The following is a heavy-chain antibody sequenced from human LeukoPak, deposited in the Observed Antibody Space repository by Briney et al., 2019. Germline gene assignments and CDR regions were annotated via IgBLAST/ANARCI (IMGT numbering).Heavy chain of an antibody. Sequence: GGSLRLSCAASGLTVSSNYMSWVRQAPGKGLEWVPVIYSGGSTYYADSVKGRFTISRDNSKNTLYLQMNSLRAEDTAVYYCARDLDYYDSSGYYGDYWGQGTLVTVSS. CDR2: IYSGGST. CDR3: ARDLDYYDSSGYYGDY. D-gene: IGHD3-22*01. V-gene: IGHV3-66*02. J-gene: IGHJ4*02. CDR1: GLTVSSNY.